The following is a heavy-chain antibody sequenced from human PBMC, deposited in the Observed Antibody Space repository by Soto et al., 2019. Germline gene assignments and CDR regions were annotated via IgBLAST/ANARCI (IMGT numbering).Heavy chain of an antibody. CDR1: GDSVSSKTAA. D-gene: IGHD3-9*01. J-gene: IGHJ5*02. CDR3: ARVSFDHFVHWFDP. Sequence: SQSLSLTCAISGDSVSSKTAAWNWIRQSPSRGLEWLGRTYFRSKWYNDYAISVKSRITINPDTSKNQFSLLLNSVTPEDTAVYYCARVSFDHFVHWFDPWGQGTLVTVSS. CDR2: TYFRSKWYN. V-gene: IGHV6-1*01.